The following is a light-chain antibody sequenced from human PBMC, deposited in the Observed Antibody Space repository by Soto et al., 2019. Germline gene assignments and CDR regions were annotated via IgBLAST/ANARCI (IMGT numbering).Light chain of an antibody. V-gene: IGKV4-1*01. CDR2: WAS. CDR3: QQYYSTPYT. CDR1: QSVLYSSNNKNY. Sequence: DIVMTQSPDSLAVSLGERATINCKSSQSVLYSSNNKNYLAWYQRKPGQPPNLLIYWASTRESGVPDRFSGSGSGTDFTLTISSLQADDVAVYYCQQYYSTPYTFGQGTKLEIK. J-gene: IGKJ2*01.